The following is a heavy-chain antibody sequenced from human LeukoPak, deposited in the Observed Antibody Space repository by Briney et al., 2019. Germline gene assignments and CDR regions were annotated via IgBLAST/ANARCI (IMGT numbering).Heavy chain of an antibody. J-gene: IGHJ4*02. V-gene: IGHV3-48*01. CDR1: GFTFSSYA. D-gene: IGHD6-13*01. CDR2: ISSSSSTI. Sequence: GGSLRLSCAASGFTFSSYAMNWVRQAPGKGLEWVSYISSSSSTIYYADSVKGRFTISRDNAKNSLYLQMNSLRAEDTAVYYCARSHKQQLVDFDYWGQGTLVTVSS. CDR3: ARSHKQQLVDFDY.